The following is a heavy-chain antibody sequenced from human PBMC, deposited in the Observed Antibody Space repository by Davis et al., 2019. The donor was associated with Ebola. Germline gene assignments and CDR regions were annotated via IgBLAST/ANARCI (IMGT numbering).Heavy chain of an antibody. CDR1: GFTFSSYA. CDR2: ISSSGDKI. V-gene: IGHV3-23*01. J-gene: IGHJ4*02. D-gene: IGHD6-6*01. CDR3: VRDFFEFSSSSFSDS. Sequence: GGSLRLSCEASGFTFSSYAMSWVRQAPGKGLEWVSGISSSGDKIYYADSVKGRFTISRDNSKNTLYLQMGRLRSDDTAMYYCVRDFFEFSSSSFSDSWGQGTLVTVSS.